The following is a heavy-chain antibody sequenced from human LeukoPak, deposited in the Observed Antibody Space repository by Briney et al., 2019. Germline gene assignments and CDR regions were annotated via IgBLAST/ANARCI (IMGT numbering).Heavy chain of an antibody. CDR1: GGSFSGYY. D-gene: IGHD6-13*01. J-gene: IGHJ6*02. CDR3: ARGHRTKSSRSRLYYYYGMDV. CDR2: INHSGST. V-gene: IGHV4-34*01. Sequence: SETLSLTCAVYGGSFSGYYWSWIRQPPGKGLEWIGEINHSGSTNYNPSLKSRVTISVDTSKNQFSLKLSSVTAADTAVYYCARGHRTKSSRSRLYYYYGMDVWGQGTTVTVSS.